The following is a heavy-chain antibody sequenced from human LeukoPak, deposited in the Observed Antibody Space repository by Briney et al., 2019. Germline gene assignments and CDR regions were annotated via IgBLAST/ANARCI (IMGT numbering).Heavy chain of an antibody. Sequence: GGSLRLSCAASGFTFRTYSMNWVRQAPGKGLEWVSSISGSGGSTSYADSVKGRFTISRDNSKNTLYLQMNSLRAEDTAVYYCARGAYFGDYWGQGTLVTVSS. CDR2: ISGSGGST. CDR3: ARGAYFGDY. D-gene: IGHD3-10*01. J-gene: IGHJ4*02. CDR1: GFTFRTYS. V-gene: IGHV3-23*01.